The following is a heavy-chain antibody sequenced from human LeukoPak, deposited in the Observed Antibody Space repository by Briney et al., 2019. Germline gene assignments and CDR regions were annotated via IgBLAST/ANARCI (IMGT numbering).Heavy chain of an antibody. CDR3: ARGASVVAGSDNAFDI. CDR1: GFTFSSYG. D-gene: IGHD6-19*01. Sequence: GGSLRLSCAASGFTFSSYGMHWVRQAPGKGLEWVAFIRHDGSNKYYADSVKGRFTISRDNAKKSVHLQMNSLRAEDTAVYYCARGASVVAGSDNAFDIWGQGTMVTVSS. V-gene: IGHV3-30*02. CDR2: IRHDGSNK. J-gene: IGHJ3*02.